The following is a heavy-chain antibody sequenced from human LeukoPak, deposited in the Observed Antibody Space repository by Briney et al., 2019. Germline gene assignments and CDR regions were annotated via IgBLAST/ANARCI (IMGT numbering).Heavy chain of an antibody. CDR1: GFTVSSNY. D-gene: IGHD2-2*02. V-gene: IGHV3-66*01. J-gene: IGHJ6*02. Sequence: GGSLRLSCAASGFTVSSNYMSWVRQAPGKGLEWVSVIYSGGSTYYADSVKGRFTISRDNSKNTLYLQMNSLRAEDTAVYYCGRDYTSVTYYYYGMDVWGQGTTVTVSS. CDR2: IYSGGST. CDR3: GRDYTSVTYYYYGMDV.